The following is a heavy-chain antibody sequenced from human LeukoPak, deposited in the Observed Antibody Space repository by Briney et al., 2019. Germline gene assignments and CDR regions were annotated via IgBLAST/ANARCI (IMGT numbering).Heavy chain of an antibody. Sequence: GGSLRLSCAASGFTFSSHGMSWVRQAPGKGLEWVSAISGSGGSTYYADSVKGRFTISRDNSKNTLYLQMNSLRAEDTAVYYCAREGLDFWSGYYDYWGQGTLVTVSS. J-gene: IGHJ4*02. V-gene: IGHV3-23*01. CDR2: ISGSGGST. CDR1: GFTFSSHG. CDR3: AREGLDFWSGYYDY. D-gene: IGHD3-3*01.